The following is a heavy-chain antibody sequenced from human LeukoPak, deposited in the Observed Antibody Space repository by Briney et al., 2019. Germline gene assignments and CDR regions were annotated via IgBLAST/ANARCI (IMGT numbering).Heavy chain of an antibody. V-gene: IGHV4-61*02. J-gene: IGHJ5*02. D-gene: IGHD1-26*01. CDR1: GGSISSGSYY. CDR2: IYTSGST. Sequence: SETLSLTCTVSGGSISSGSYYWSWIRQPAGKGLEWIGRIYTSGSTNYNPSLKSRVTISVDTSKNQFSLKLSSVTAADTAVYYCARSYSGSSYNWFDPWGQGTLVTVSS. CDR3: ARSYSGSSYNWFDP.